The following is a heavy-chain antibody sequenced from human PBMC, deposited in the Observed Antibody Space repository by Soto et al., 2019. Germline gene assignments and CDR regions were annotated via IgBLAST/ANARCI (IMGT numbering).Heavy chain of an antibody. CDR3: ATSYGSGSAHFDS. CDR1: GDTFSRFT. J-gene: IGHJ4*02. Sequence: QVQLVQSGAEVTKPGSSVTVSCTASGDTFSRFTLSWVRQAPGQGLEWMGRIIPMLGMSNSALKFQGRVTIPAEKSRNTVYMHLNSLRSEDTAVYSCATSYGSGSAHFDSWGQGTLVTVSS. D-gene: IGHD3-10*01. V-gene: IGHV1-69*02. CDR2: IIPMLGMS.